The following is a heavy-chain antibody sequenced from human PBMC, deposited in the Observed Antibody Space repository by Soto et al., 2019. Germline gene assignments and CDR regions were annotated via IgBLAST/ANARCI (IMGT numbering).Heavy chain of an antibody. Sequence: PSGAVRISSAGSGLAVCIYASSSVRQTPGEGLEWGSTISASGYSAYYGGAVKVRFTTSRDNSKSTLYLQMNRLRADDTAVYYSAKREKLWEAFDLRGQRTLVTLSS. V-gene: IGHV3-23*01. CDR2: ISASGYSA. CDR1: GLAVCIYA. D-gene: IGHD1-26*01. J-gene: IGHJ4*02. CDR3: AKREKLWEAFDL.